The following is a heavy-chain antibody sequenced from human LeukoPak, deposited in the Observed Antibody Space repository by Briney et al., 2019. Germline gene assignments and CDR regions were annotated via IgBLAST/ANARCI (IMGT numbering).Heavy chain of an antibody. D-gene: IGHD6-6*01. V-gene: IGHV6-1*01. J-gene: IGHJ4*02. CDR1: GDSVSSNSAA. CDR2: TYYRSKWYN. CDR3: ARDGRWQGTAARSYDY. Sequence: SQTLSLTCAISGDSVSSNSAAWNWIRQSPSRGLEWLGRTYYRSKWYNDYAVSVKSRITINPDTSKNQFSLQLNSVTPEDTAVYYCARDGRWQGTAARSYDYWGQGTLVTVSS.